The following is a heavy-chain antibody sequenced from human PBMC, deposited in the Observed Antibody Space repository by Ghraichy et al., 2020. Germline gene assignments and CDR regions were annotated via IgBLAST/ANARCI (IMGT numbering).Heavy chain of an antibody. CDR3: LTFGGPIAPGY. J-gene: IGHJ4*02. Sequence: LSLTCAASGFTVSSNHMGWVRQSVGKGLEWVSTIYSGGNTLYADSVKGRFTISRDSSKSTLYLQMNSLRVEDTAVYFCLTFGGPIAPGYSGQGTLVSVSS. CDR1: GFTVSSNH. CDR2: IYSGGNT. V-gene: IGHV3-66*02. D-gene: IGHD3-16*01.